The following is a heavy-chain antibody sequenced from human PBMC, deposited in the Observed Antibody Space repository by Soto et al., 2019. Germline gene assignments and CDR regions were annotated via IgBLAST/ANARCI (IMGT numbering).Heavy chain of an antibody. CDR3: AREVTDIVVVQAATGYYYYYYYMDV. D-gene: IGHD2-2*01. CDR1: GYTFTSYG. Sequence: GASVKVSCKASGYTFTSYGISWVRQAPGQGLEWMGWISAYNGNTNYAQKLQGRVTMTTDTSTSTAYMELRSLRSDDTAVYYCAREVTDIVVVQAATGYYYYYYYMDVWGKGTTVNVSS. CDR2: ISAYNGNT. V-gene: IGHV1-18*01. J-gene: IGHJ6*03.